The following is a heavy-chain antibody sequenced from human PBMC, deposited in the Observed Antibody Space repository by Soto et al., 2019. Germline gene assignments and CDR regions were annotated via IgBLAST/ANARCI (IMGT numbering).Heavy chain of an antibody. CDR2: IRTKDNSYAT. CDR1: GFNFSGSA. Sequence: EVQLVESGGGLVQPGGSLKLSCAASGFNFSGSAMHWVRQASGKGLQWLGRIRTKDNSYATAYAASVKGRFSISRDDSKNRAYRKRKSRKTEDTAGNYGEGGTDVYGGVNNFAQGGKGPLATVSS. D-gene: IGHD3-16*01. CDR3: EGGTDVYGGVNNFAQ. J-gene: IGHJ4*02. V-gene: IGHV3-73*02.